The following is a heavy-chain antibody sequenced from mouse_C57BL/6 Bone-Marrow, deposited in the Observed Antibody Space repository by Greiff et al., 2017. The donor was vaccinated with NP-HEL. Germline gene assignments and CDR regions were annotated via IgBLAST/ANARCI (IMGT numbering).Heavy chain of an antibody. CDR2: ISNGGGST. CDR3: ARLPFTTVVDQDWYFDV. J-gene: IGHJ1*03. D-gene: IGHD1-1*01. Sequence: EVKLVESGGGLVQPGGSLKLSCAASGFTFSDYYMYWVRQTPEKRLEWVAYISNGGGSTYYPDTVKGRFTISRDNAKNTLYLQMSRLKSEDTAMYYCARLPFTTVVDQDWYFDVWGTGTTVTVSS. V-gene: IGHV5-12*01. CDR1: GFTFSDYY.